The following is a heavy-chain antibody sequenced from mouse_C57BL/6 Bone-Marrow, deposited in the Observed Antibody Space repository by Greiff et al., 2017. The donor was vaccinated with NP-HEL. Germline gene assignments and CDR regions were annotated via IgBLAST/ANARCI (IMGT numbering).Heavy chain of an antibody. V-gene: IGHV1-81*01. Sequence: QVQLQQSGAELARPGASVKLSCKASGYTFPSYGISWVKQRTGQGLEWIGEIYPRSGNTYYNEKFKGKATLTADKSSRTAYMELRSLTSEDSAVYFCASAYDYRSTDWYFDVWGTGTTVTVSS. D-gene: IGHD2-4*01. CDR3: ASAYDYRSTDWYFDV. J-gene: IGHJ1*03. CDR2: IYPRSGNT. CDR1: GYTFPSYG.